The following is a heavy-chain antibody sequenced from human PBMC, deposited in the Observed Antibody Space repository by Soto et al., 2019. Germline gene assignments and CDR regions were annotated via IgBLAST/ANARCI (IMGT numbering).Heavy chain of an antibody. J-gene: IGHJ6*02. CDR2: INAGNGNT. D-gene: IGHD4-4*01. V-gene: IGHV1-3*01. CDR1: GYTFTSYA. CDR3: ARDSYSKYGPRFYYYGMDV. Sequence: QVQLVQSGAEGKKPGASVKVSCKASGYTFTSYAMHWVRKAPGQRLEWMGWINAGNGNTKYAQKFQGRVTITRVTSASTAYMELSSLRSEDTAVYYCARDSYSKYGPRFYYYGMDVWGQGTTFTVSS.